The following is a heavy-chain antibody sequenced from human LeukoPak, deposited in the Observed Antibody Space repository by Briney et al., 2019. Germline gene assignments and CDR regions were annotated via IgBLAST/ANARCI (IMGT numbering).Heavy chain of an antibody. V-gene: IGHV4-59*12. Sequence: SETLSLTCTVSGGSISSYYWSWIRQPPGKGLEWIGYIYYSGSTNYNPSLKSRVTISADTSKNQFSLRLSSVTAADTAVYYCARDSPLDWFDPWGQGTLVTVSS. J-gene: IGHJ5*02. CDR3: ARDSPLDWFDP. CDR2: IYYSGST. CDR1: GGSISSYY.